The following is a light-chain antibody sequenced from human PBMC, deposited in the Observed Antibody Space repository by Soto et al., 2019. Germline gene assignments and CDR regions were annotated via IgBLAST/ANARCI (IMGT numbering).Light chain of an antibody. Sequence: LTXPASVSGSPGQSITVSCTGTSSDVGGYKYVSGYQHHPGRAPKLMIYEVSNRPSGVSHRFSGSKSGNTASLTISGLQPEDEADYYCSSYTTSSTLVFGTGTKVTVL. CDR1: SSDVGGYKY. CDR2: EVS. J-gene: IGLJ1*01. CDR3: SSYTTSSTLV. V-gene: IGLV2-14*01.